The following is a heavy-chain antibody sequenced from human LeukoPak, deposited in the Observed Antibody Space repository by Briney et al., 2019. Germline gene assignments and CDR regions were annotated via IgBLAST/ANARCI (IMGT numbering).Heavy chain of an antibody. CDR3: ARVLYYGSGSYYNPIDY. D-gene: IGHD3-10*01. J-gene: IGHJ4*02. Sequence: ASAKVSCKASGYTFTGYYMHWVRQAPGQGLEWMGWINPNSGGTNYAQKFQGRVTMTRDTSISTAYMELSRLRSDDTAVYYCARVLYYGSGSYYNPIDYWGQGTLVTVSS. V-gene: IGHV1-2*02. CDR2: INPNSGGT. CDR1: GYTFTGYY.